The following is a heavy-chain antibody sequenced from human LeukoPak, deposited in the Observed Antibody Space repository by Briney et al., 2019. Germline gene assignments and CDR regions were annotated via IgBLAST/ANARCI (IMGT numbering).Heavy chain of an antibody. J-gene: IGHJ4*02. CDR1: GFTFDDYT. Sequence: GGSLRPSCAASGFTFDDYTMHWVRQAPGKGLEWVSLISWDGGSTYYADSVKGRFTISRDNAKNSLYLQMNSLRAEDTAVYYCARDIEFPGYSYGTGLDYWGQGTLVTVSS. CDR3: ARDIEFPGYSYGTGLDY. D-gene: IGHD5-18*01. CDR2: ISWDGGST. V-gene: IGHV3-43*01.